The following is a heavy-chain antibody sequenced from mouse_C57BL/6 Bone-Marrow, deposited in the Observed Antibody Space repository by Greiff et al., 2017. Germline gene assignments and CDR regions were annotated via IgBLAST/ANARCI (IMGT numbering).Heavy chain of an antibody. Sequence: VQLQQPGAELVKPGASVKMSCKASGYTFTNYWITWVQQRPGQGLEWIGDIYPGSGSTKYNEKVKGKGTLTVDTSYSKSYMQLSSLTSEDSAVYYCARSPYYCNVCYAMDYWGQGHAVIVTS. CDR2: IYPGSGST. J-gene: IGHJ4*01. CDR1: GYTFTNYW. CDR3: ARSPYYCNVCYAMDY. D-gene: IGHD2-10*01. V-gene: IGHV1-55*01.